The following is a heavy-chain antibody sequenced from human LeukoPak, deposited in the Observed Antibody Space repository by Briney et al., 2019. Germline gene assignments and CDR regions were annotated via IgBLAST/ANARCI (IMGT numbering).Heavy chain of an antibody. CDR2: ISANNDHT. Sequence: GASVKVSCKASGNTFTNYGISWVRQAPGRGLEWMGWISANNDHTYYSQKFQGRVTMTTDTATSTAYMELRSLGSDDTAVFYCAKQDYWSYAVNSWGQGTLVTVSS. CDR3: AKQDYWSYAVNS. D-gene: IGHD1-7*01. V-gene: IGHV1-18*01. J-gene: IGHJ4*02. CDR1: GNTFTNYG.